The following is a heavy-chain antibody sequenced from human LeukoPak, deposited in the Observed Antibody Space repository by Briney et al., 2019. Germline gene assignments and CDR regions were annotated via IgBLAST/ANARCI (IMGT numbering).Heavy chain of an antibody. D-gene: IGHD1-7*01. CDR2: IYKNGRER. J-gene: IGHJ4*02. Sequence: GGSLRLSCAASGFIFRSYGMNWVRQAPGKGLEWVSGIYKNGRERYGDSVKGRFTISRDNSKNTLYLQMHSLRVEDTAVYYCAKVKFGNFLASFDYWGQGALVTVSS. CDR3: AKVKFGNFLASFDY. V-gene: IGHV3-23*05. CDR1: GFIFRSYG.